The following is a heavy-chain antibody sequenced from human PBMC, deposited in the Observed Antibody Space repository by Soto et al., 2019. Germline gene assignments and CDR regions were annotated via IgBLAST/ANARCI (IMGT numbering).Heavy chain of an antibody. Sequence: QVQLVQSGAEVKKPGSSVKVSCKASGGTFSSYAISWVRQAPGQGLEWMGGIIPIFGTANYAQKFQGRVTITADESTSTAYMELSSLRSEDTAVYYCARGLYDSSGYYYPYYYWGQGTLVTVSS. V-gene: IGHV1-69*01. J-gene: IGHJ4*02. CDR3: ARGLYDSSGYYYPYYY. D-gene: IGHD3-22*01. CDR2: IIPIFGTA. CDR1: GGTFSSYA.